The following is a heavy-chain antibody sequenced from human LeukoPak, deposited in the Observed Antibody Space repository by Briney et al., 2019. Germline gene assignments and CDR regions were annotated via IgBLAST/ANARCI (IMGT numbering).Heavy chain of an antibody. D-gene: IGHD4-23*01. V-gene: IGHV3-7*01. Sequence: PGGSLILSCEASAFTFSSYWMSWVRPAPGKGLEWVANIKEDGSEINYVDSVKGRFTISRDNAKNSLFLQMNSLRVEDTAVYYCARDRGYSSFDYWGQGTLVTVSS. CDR1: AFTFSSYW. CDR2: IKEDGSEI. J-gene: IGHJ4*02. CDR3: ARDRGYSSFDY.